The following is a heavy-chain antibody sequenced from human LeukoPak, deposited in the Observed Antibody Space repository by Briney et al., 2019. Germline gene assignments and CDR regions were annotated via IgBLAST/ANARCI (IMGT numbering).Heavy chain of an antibody. V-gene: IGHV1-8*01. CDR1: GHTFTSYD. Sequence: ASVKVSCKASGHTFTSYDINWVRQATGQGLEWMGWMNPNSGNTGYAQKFQGRVTMTRNTSISTAYMELSSLRSEDTAVYYCARRVAGTTNWFHPWGQGTLVTVSS. CDR3: ARRVAGTTNWFHP. J-gene: IGHJ5*02. CDR2: MNPNSGNT. D-gene: IGHD6-19*01.